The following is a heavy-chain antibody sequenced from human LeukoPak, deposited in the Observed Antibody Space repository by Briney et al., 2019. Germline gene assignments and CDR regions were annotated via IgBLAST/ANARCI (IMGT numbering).Heavy chain of an antibody. CDR1: GFTFSTYW. Sequence: PGGSLRLSCAASGFTFSTYWMGWVRQAPGKGLEWVANIKEDGSEKYYVDSVKGRFAISRDNAKKSLYLQMDTLSGEDTAVYFCAGGYDSGRYPSDWYFDLWGRGTVVTVYS. V-gene: IGHV3-7*04. J-gene: IGHJ2*01. CDR3: AGGYDSGRYPSDWYFDL. D-gene: IGHD6-19*01. CDR2: IKEDGSEK.